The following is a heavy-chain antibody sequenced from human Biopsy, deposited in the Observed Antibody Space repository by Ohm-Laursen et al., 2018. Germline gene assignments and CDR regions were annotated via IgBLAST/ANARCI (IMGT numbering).Heavy chain of an antibody. Sequence: SLRLSCAASGFIFNNYNMHWVRQAPGKGLEWFSYISTGSHTKDYADSVAGRFTISRDNAKNFVFLQMNSLSAGDTAMYYFARDRVELPEGDGHFDSWGQGTLVTVSS. CDR2: ISTGSHTK. D-gene: IGHD1-7*01. CDR1: GFIFNNYN. CDR3: ARDRVELPEGDGHFDS. V-gene: IGHV3-48*01. J-gene: IGHJ4*02.